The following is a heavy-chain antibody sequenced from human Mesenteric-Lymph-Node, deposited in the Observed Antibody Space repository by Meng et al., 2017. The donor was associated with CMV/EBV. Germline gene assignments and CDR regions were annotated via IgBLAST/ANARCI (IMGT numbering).Heavy chain of an antibody. CDR2: INPNSGGT. J-gene: IGHJ4*02. CDR3: ARVFKYITMVRGATYYFDY. CDR1: YTFTGYY. V-gene: IGHV1-2*06. D-gene: IGHD3-10*01. Sequence: YTFTGYYMHWVRQAPGQGLEWMGRINPNSGGTNYAQKFQGRVTMTRDTSISTAYMELSRLRSDDTAVYYCARVFKYITMVRGATYYFDYWGQGTLVTVS.